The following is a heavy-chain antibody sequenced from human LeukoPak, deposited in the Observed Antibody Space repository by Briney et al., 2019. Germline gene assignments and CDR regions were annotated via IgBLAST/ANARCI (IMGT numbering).Heavy chain of an antibody. D-gene: IGHD3-10*01. CDR3: ARAAGAHDYGDY. Sequence: VASVKVSCKASGYTFTSYGISWVRQAPGQGLEWMGIINPSGGSTSYAQKFQGRVTMTRDMSTSTVYMELSSLRSEDTAVYYCARAAGAHDYGDYWGQGTLVTVSS. CDR1: GYTFTSYG. V-gene: IGHV1-46*01. J-gene: IGHJ4*02. CDR2: INPSGGST.